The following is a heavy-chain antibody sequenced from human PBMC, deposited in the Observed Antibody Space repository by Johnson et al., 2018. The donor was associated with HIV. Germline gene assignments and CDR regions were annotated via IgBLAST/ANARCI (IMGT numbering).Heavy chain of an antibody. D-gene: IGHD5-18*01. CDR3: ARDGRDLVTRGSFDV. Sequence: QVLLVESGGGVVQPGRSLRLSCAASGFTFSSYGMHWVRQAPGKGLEWVAVISYDGSNKYYADSVKGRFTISRDNSKNFLYLQMNSLRPEDTAVYYCARDGRDLVTRGSFDVWGQVTVVTVTS. CDR2: ISYDGSNK. CDR1: GFTFSSYG. J-gene: IGHJ3*01. V-gene: IGHV3-30*03.